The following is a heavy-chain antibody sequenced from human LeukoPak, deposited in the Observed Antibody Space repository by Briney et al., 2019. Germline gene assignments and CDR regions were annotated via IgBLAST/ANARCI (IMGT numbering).Heavy chain of an antibody. V-gene: IGHV3-23*01. J-gene: IGHJ4*02. Sequence: PGGSLRLSCAASGFTFSTYGMSWVRQAPGKGLEWVSGISASSGNTYYADSVKGRFTISRDNSKNTLYLQMNSLRAEDTAVYYCARDRDRDPYYFDYWGQGTLVTVSS. CDR2: ISASSGNT. D-gene: IGHD5-24*01. CDR1: GFTFSTYG. CDR3: ARDRDRDPYYFDY.